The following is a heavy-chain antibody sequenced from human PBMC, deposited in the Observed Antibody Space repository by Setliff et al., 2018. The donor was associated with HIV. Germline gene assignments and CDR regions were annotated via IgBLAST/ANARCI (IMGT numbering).Heavy chain of an antibody. J-gene: IGHJ1*01. V-gene: IGHV4-34*01. D-gene: IGHD1-1*01. CDR3: ARDSNAPYFQH. Sequence: TSETLSLTCAAYGGPFTNHGWNWIRQSPGKGLEWIGEIDNRGGYNYNPSFSSRVTISVDASKRQFSLKLNSVTAADTAVYYCARDSNAPYFQHWGQGTLVTVSS. CDR2: IDNRGGY. CDR1: GGPFTNHG.